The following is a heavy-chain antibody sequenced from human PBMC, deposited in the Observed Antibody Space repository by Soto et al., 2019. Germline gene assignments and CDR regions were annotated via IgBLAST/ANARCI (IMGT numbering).Heavy chain of an antibody. J-gene: IGHJ5*02. V-gene: IGHV4-4*02. CDR1: GDSISSGAW. CDR2: IYHSGNT. CDR3: ARGSWFDP. Sequence: SETLSLTCAVSGDSISSGAWWSWVRQSPGKGLQWIGEIYHSGNTRNNPSLKSRVTMSVDKSNNQFSLNLMSVTAADTAVYYCARGSWFDPWGQGTLVTAPQ.